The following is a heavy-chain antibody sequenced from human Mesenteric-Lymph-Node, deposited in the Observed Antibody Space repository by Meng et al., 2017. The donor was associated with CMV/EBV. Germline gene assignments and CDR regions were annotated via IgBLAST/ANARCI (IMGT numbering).Heavy chain of an antibody. CDR2: IYYSGSP. Sequence: SETLSLTCTVSGGSISSSSYYWGWIRQPPGKGLEWIGSIYYSGSPYYNPSLKIRVTISVDMSENRFSLKLSSVTAADTAVYYCASYDFWSGSKFDPWGQGTLVTVSS. CDR1: GGSISSSSYY. J-gene: IGHJ5*02. V-gene: IGHV4-39*07. D-gene: IGHD3-3*01. CDR3: ASYDFWSGSKFDP.